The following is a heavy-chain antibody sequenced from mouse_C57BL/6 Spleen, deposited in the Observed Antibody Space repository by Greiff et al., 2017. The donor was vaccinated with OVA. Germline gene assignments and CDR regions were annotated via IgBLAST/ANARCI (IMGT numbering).Heavy chain of an antibody. CDR3: ARGTAQAPFDD. D-gene: IGHD3-2*02. Sequence: QVQLQQPGAELVMPGASVKLSCTASGYTFTSYWMHWMKQRPGQGLEWIGELDPSDSYTNSNQKFKGKSTLTVDKSSSTAYMQLSSLTSEDSAVYYGARGTAQAPFDDWGQGTTLT. CDR2: LDPSDSYT. CDR1: GYTFTSYW. V-gene: IGHV1-69*01. J-gene: IGHJ2*01.